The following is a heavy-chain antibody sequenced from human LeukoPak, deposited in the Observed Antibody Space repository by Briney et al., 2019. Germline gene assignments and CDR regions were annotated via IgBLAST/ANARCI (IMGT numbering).Heavy chain of an antibody. CDR2: INQDGSEK. Sequence: PGGSLGLSCAASGFMFSNYWMSWVRQAPGKGPECVANINQDGSEKYYVDSVKGRFIISRDNAKNSLYLQMNSLRAEDTAVYYCAREILSSDYWGQGTLVTVSS. CDR1: GFMFSNYW. D-gene: IGHD3-3*01. J-gene: IGHJ4*02. CDR3: AREILSSDY. V-gene: IGHV3-7*01.